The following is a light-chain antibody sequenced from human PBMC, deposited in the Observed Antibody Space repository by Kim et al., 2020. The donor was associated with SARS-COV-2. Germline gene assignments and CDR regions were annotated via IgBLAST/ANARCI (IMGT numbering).Light chain of an antibody. J-gene: IGKJ4*01. CDR1: QSVSRY. V-gene: IGKV3-11*01. Sequence: EIVLTQSPATLSLSPGERATLSCRASQSVSRYVAWYQQKPGQAPRLLIYDASNRATGIPARFSGSGSGTDFTLTISSLEPEDFAVYYCQQRQNWPPLTFGGGTRVEI. CDR2: DAS. CDR3: QQRQNWPPLT.